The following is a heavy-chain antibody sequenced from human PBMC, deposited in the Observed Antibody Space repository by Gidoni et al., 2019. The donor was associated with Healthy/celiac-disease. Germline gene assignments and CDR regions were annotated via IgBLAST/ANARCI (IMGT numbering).Heavy chain of an antibody. V-gene: IGHV3-23*01. CDR3: AKERGDYYDILTGYYRVPVDYFDY. CDR2: ISGSGGST. Sequence: EVQLLESGGGLVQPGGSLRLSCAASGFPFSSYAMSWSRQAPGKGLEGVSAISGSGGSTYYADSVKGRFTISRDNSKNTLYLQMNSLRAEDTAVYYCAKERGDYYDILTGYYRVPVDYFDYWGQGTLVTVSS. CDR1: GFPFSSYA. D-gene: IGHD3-9*01. J-gene: IGHJ4*02.